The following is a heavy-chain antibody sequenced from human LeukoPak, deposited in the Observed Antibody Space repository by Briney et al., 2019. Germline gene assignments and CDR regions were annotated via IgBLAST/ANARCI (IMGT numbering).Heavy chain of an antibody. V-gene: IGHV3-20*01. J-gene: IGHJ3*02. CDR3: ARDRSYGSFDI. D-gene: IGHD5-18*01. CDR1: GFTFDNYG. CDR2: VTGNGGST. Sequence: GGSLRLSCAASGFTFDNYGMNWVRQAPGKGLEWISGVTGNGGSTGYADSVKGRFNISSDNAKNSLYLQLNSLRAEDTALYHCARDRSYGSFDIWGQGTMVTVSS.